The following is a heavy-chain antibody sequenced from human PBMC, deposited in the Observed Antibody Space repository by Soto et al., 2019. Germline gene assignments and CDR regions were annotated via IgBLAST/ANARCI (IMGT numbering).Heavy chain of an antibody. CDR3: ARDVGSVAGFVY. D-gene: IGHD6-19*01. V-gene: IGHV1-2*04. CDR1: RYTFTGYY. J-gene: IGHJ4*02. Sequence: ASVKVSCKAYRYTFTGYYMQWVRQAPGQGLEWMGWINPNSGGTNYAQKFQGWVTMTRDTSISTAYMELSRLRSDDTAVYYCARDVGSVAGFVYWGQGTLVTVSS. CDR2: INPNSGGT.